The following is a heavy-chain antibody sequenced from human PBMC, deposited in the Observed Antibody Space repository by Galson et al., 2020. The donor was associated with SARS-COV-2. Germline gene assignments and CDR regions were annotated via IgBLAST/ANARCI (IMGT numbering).Heavy chain of an antibody. D-gene: IGHD2-21*02. Sequence: SQTLSLTCAVDGGSFGGYYGGWNRQPPGKGREWVGATHTSGSTTYHPSPRSRVPISVDTSKNHFSLKLSSVTAADTAVYYCAREENFFLVVTATRMCYFDYWGRGTLATVSS. V-gene: IGHV4-34*01. CDR1: GGSFGGYY. CDR2: THTSGST. CDR3: AREENFFLVVTATRMCYFDY. J-gene: IGHJ4*02.